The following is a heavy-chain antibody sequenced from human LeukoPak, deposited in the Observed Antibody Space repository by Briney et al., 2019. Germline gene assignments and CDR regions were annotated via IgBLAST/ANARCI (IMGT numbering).Heavy chain of an antibody. CDR3: ARVPQRSYGSYFDY. CDR2: ISYDGSNK. CDR1: GFTFSSYA. D-gene: IGHD5-18*01. V-gene: IGHV3-30-3*01. J-gene: IGHJ4*02. Sequence: AGGSLRLSCAASGFTFSSYAMQWVRQAPGKGLEWVAVISYDGSNKYYADSVKGRFTISRDNAKNSLYLQMNSLRAEDTAVYYCARVPQRSYGSYFDYWGQGTLVTVSS.